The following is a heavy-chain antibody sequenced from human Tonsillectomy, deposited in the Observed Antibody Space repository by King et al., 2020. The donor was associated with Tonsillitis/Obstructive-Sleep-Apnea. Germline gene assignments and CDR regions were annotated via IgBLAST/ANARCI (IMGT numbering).Heavy chain of an antibody. Sequence: VQLVESGAEVKKPGASVKVSCTPSGYTFIIYGITWVRQAPGQGLEWMGWISGYKGNTHYAQKLQGRVTMTTDTSTSTVYMELRSLRSDDTAVYYCARQLDFWSGIDYWGQGTLVTVSS. D-gene: IGHD3-3*01. J-gene: IGHJ4*02. CDR1: GYTFIIYG. V-gene: IGHV1-18*01. CDR2: ISGYKGNT. CDR3: ARQLDFWSGIDY.